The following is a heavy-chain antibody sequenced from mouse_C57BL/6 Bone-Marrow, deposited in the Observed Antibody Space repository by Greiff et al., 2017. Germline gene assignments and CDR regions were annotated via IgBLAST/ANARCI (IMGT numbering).Heavy chain of an antibody. V-gene: IGHV5-16*01. CDR1: GFTFSDYY. Sequence: EVQVVESEGGLVQPGSSMKLSCTASGFTFSDYYMAWVRQVPEKGLEWVANINYDGSSTYYLDSLKSRFIISRDNAKNILYLQMSSLKSEDTATYYCARDKDLGYFDVWGTGTTVTVSS. J-gene: IGHJ1*03. CDR2: INYDGSST. CDR3: ARDKDLGYFDV.